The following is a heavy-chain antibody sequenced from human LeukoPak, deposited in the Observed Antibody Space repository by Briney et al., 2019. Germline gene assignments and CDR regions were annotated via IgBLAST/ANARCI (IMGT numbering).Heavy chain of an antibody. J-gene: IGHJ4*02. V-gene: IGHV3-74*01. CDR2: IASDGSST. Sequence: GGSLRLSCAASGFTFSSYWMNWVRQAPGKGLVWVSRIASDGSSTTYADSVKGRFSISRDNAKNTLYLQMNSLRAEDTAVYYCAREALDFDYWGQGTLVTVSS. CDR1: GFTFSSYW. CDR3: AREALDFDY.